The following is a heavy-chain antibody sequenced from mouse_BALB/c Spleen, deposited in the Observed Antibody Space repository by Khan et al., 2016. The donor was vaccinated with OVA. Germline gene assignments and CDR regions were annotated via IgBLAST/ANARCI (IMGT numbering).Heavy chain of an antibody. CDR2: ISSVGRYT. CDR3: ASTPGDYRSKYFDY. CDR1: GFTFSNYA. D-gene: IGHD2-4*01. V-gene: IGHV5-9-3*01. J-gene: IGHJ2*01. Sequence: VQLKESGGGLVKPGESLKFSCAASGFTFSNYAMSWVRQTPEQRLEWVATISSVGRYTYYPDSVKGRFTISRDNANNTLYQQMSSLRSEDKDMYYCASTPGDYRSKYFDYWRQGTTLTVSS.